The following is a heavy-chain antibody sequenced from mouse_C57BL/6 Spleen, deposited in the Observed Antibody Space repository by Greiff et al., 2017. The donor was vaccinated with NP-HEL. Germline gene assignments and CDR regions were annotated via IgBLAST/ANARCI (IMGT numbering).Heavy chain of an antibody. Sequence: QVQLKQSGAELVKPGASVKISCKASGYAFSSYWMNWVKQRPGKGLEWIGQIYPGDGDTNYKGKFKGKATLTADKSSSTAYMQLSSLTSEDSAVYFCARFGSSYGYFDVWGTGTTVTVSS. CDR1: GYAFSSYW. D-gene: IGHD1-1*01. CDR3: ARFGSSYGYFDV. V-gene: IGHV1-80*01. CDR2: IYPGDGDT. J-gene: IGHJ1*03.